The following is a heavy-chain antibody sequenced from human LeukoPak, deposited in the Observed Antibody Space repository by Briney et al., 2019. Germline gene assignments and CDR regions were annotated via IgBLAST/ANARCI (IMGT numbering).Heavy chain of an antibody. CDR1: GGSISSSSYY. CDR2: IYHSGST. CDR3: ARVWYDSSGYYPYYFDY. D-gene: IGHD3-22*01. Sequence: SETLSLTCTVSGGSISSSSYYWGWIRQPPGKGLEWIGSIYHSGSTYYNPSLKSRVTISVDTSKNQFSLKLSSVTAADTAVYYCARVWYDSSGYYPYYFDYWGQGTLVTASS. V-gene: IGHV4-39*07. J-gene: IGHJ4*02.